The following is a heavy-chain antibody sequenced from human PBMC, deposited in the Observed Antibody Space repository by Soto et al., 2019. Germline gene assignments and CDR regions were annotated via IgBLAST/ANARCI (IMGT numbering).Heavy chain of an antibody. CDR3: AHKGGFGYPES. D-gene: IGHD5-18*01. Sequence: QITLKESGPLLVKPTQALTLTCTCSGFSLTTSGVGVGWIRQPPGKALEWLALVYWDDDKRYSPSLTNRLTISRDTSQNQVVLTLTNVDPPDTGTYFCAHKGGFGYPESCGQGIMVTVSS. CDR1: GFSLTTSGVG. V-gene: IGHV2-5*02. J-gene: IGHJ5*02. CDR2: VYWDDDK.